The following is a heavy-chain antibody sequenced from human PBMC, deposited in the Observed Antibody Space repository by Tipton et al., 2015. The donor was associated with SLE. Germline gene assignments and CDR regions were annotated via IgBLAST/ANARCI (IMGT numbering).Heavy chain of an antibody. CDR3: ARGGSKHYDFWGRQMGPHAFDI. Sequence: TLSLTCTVSGGPISDNTYYWGWIRQPPGKGLEWIANIYYSGSTYYNPSLKSRVTISVDTSKNQFSLKLRSVTAADTAVYYCARGGSKHYDFWGRQMGPHAFDIWGQETKVTVSS. D-gene: IGHD3-3*01. J-gene: IGHJ3*02. CDR2: IYYSGST. CDR1: GGPISDNTYY. V-gene: IGHV4-39*07.